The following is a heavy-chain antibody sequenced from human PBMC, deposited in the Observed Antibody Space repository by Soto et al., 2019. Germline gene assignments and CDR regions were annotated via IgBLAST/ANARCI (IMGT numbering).Heavy chain of an antibody. CDR3: ARHDGWFGELTRNYYYYYGMDV. J-gene: IGHJ6*02. V-gene: IGHV4-39*01. CDR2: IYYSGST. Sequence: SETLSLTCTVSGGSISSSSYYWGWIRQPPGKGLEWIGSIYYSGSTYYNPSLKSRVTISVDTSKNQFSLKLSSVTAADTAVYYCARHDGWFGELTRNYYYYYGMDVWCQGTTVT. D-gene: IGHD3-10*01. CDR1: GGSISSSSYY.